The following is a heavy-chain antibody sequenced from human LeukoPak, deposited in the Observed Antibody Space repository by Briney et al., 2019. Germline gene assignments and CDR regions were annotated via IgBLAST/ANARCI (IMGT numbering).Heavy chain of an antibody. V-gene: IGHV1-2*02. CDR2: INPNSGVT. Sequence: ASVKVSCKASSHTFTGYYIHWVRQAPGQGLEWMGWINPNSGVTNYAQKFQGRVTMTRDTSITTAYMELSSLRSDDTAVYYCARVGAYGSGSYLVYWGQGTLVTVSS. CDR1: SHTFTGYY. CDR3: ARVGAYGSGSYLVY. D-gene: IGHD3-10*01. J-gene: IGHJ4*02.